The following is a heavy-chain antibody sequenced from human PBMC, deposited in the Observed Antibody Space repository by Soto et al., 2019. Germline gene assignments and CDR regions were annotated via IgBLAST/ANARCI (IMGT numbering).Heavy chain of an antibody. J-gene: IGHJ4*02. CDR3: ARVDKDYYDSSGYLAD. CDR2: IIPIFGTA. Sequence: QVPLVQSGAEVKKPGSSVKVSCKASGGTFSSYAISWVRQAPGQGLEWMGGIIPIFGTANYAQKFQGRVTITADESTSTAYMELSSLRSEDTAVYYCARVDKDYYDSSGYLADWGQGTLVTVSS. CDR1: GGTFSSYA. V-gene: IGHV1-69*01. D-gene: IGHD3-22*01.